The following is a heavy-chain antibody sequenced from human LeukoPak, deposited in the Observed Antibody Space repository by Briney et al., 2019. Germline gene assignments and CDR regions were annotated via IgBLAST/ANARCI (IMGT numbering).Heavy chain of an antibody. CDR1: GGSFSGYY. D-gene: IGHD3-3*01. V-gene: IGHV4-34*01. J-gene: IGHJ4*02. CDR3: ASGGTIFGVVSHYFDY. Sequence: SETLSLTCAVYGGSFSGYYWSWIRQPPGKGLEWIGEINHSGSTNYNPSLKCRVTISVDTSKNQFSLKLSSVTAADTAVYYCASGGTIFGVVSHYFDYWGQGTLVTVSS. CDR2: INHSGST.